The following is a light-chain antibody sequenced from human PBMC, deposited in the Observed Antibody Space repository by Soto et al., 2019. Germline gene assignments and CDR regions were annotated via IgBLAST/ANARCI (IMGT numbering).Light chain of an antibody. Sequence: SYELTQPPSVSVAPGQTARISCGGNNIGSKSVHWFQQKPGQAPVLVVYDDNDRPSGIPERFSGSNSGNTATLTISRVEAGDEADYYCQVWDPISDHFVFGTGTKLTVL. CDR2: DDN. CDR3: QVWDPISDHFV. J-gene: IGLJ1*01. CDR1: NIGSKS. V-gene: IGLV3-21*02.